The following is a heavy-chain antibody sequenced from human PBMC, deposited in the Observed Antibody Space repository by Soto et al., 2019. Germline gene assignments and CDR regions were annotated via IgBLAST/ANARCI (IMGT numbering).Heavy chain of an antibody. D-gene: IGHD2-15*01. CDR3: ARGSSTYCSGGSCYFEVWFDP. V-gene: IGHV4-39*01. CDR1: GGSISSSSYY. CDR2: IYYSGST. Sequence: SETLSLTCTVSGGSISSSSYYWGWIRQPPGKGLEWIGSIYYSGSTYYNPSLKSRVTISVDTSKNQFSLKLSSVTAADTAVYYCARGSSTYCSGGSCYFEVWFDPWGQGTLVTVSS. J-gene: IGHJ5*02.